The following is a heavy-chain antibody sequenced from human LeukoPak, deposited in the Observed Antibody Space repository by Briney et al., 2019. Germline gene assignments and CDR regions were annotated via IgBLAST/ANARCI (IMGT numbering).Heavy chain of an antibody. Sequence: GGSLRLSCAASGFMFSSYAMTWVRQAPGKGLEWVSSISGSGEFTDYADSVKGRFTISRDNPENTVYLQMSSLRVDDTATYFCAEVGYGDLDHWGQGVLVPVSS. J-gene: IGHJ4*02. CDR3: AEVGYGDLDH. CDR1: GFMFSSYA. V-gene: IGHV3-23*01. D-gene: IGHD4-17*01. CDR2: ISGSGEFT.